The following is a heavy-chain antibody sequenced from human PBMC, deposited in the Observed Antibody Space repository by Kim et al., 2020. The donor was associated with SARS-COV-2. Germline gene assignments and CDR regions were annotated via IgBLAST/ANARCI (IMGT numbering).Heavy chain of an antibody. J-gene: IGHJ5*02. CDR3: ARGRDGYNYDFDP. CDR1: GGSMNHFH. D-gene: IGHD2-21*01. V-gene: IGHV4-59*13. CDR2: VFDSETT. Sequence: SETLSLTCTVSGGSMNHFHWTWIRQSPGRGLEWFGYVFDSETTNYNPSRQSRVSMSIYTAKNHVSLKVRSVTAADTAVYYCARGRDGYNYDFDPCGQGILVTVAS.